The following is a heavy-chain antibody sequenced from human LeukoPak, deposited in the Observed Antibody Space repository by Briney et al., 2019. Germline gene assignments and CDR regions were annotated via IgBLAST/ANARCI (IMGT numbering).Heavy chain of an antibody. V-gene: IGHV4-61*02. CDR3: ARGTGNDAFDI. J-gene: IGHJ3*02. CDR2: IYTSGST. CDR1: GGSISSGSYY. D-gene: IGHD2-8*02. Sequence: SETLSLTCTVSGGSISSGSYYWSWIRQPAGKGLEWIGRIYTSGSTNYNPSLKSRVTISADTSKNQFSLKLSSVTAADTAVYYCARGTGNDAFDIWGQGTMVTVSS.